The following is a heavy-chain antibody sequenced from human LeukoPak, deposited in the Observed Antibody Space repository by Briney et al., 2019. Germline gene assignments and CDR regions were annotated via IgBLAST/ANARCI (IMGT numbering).Heavy chain of an antibody. V-gene: IGHV3-74*01. CDR3: SRGRYYLDS. CDR2: VDIDGSSA. CDR1: GFTFSTYR. D-gene: IGHD3-16*01. J-gene: IGHJ4*02. Sequence: PGGSLRLSCAASGFTFSTYRMHWVRQAPGKGLVWVSHVDIDGSSATYADSVNGRFTISRDNAKNTLFLQMNSLRVEDTAVYYCSRGRYYLDSWGQGTLVTVSS.